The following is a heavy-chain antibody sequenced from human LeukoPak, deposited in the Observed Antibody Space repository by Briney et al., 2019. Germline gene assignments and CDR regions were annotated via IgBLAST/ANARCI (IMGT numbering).Heavy chain of an antibody. J-gene: IGHJ4*02. V-gene: IGHV4-30-4*01. D-gene: IGHD6-25*01. CDR2: IYYSGST. Sequence: KPSVTLSLTCTVSGGSISSGDYYWSWIRQPPGKGLEWIGYIYYSGSTYYNPSLKSRVTISVDTSKNQFSLKLSSVTAADTAVYYCARVTHSGSESKPFDYWGQGTLVTVSS. CDR1: GGSISSGDYY. CDR3: ARVTHSGSESKPFDY.